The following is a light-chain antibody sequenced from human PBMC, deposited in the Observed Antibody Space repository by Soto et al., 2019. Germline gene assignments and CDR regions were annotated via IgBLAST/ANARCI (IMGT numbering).Light chain of an antibody. J-gene: IGLJ3*02. Sequence: QPVLTQSPSASASLGASVKLTCTLSSGHSSYAIAWHQQQPEKGPRYLMKLNSDGSHSKGDGIPDRFSGSSSGAERYLTTSRLQSEDEADYYCQTWGTGIPWVFGGGTKLTVL. CDR2: LNSDGSH. CDR1: SGHSSYA. V-gene: IGLV4-69*01. CDR3: QTWGTGIPWV.